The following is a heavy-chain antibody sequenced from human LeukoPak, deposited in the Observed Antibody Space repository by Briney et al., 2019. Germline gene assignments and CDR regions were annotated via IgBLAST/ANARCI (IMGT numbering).Heavy chain of an antibody. CDR2: ISAYNGNT. V-gene: IGHV1-18*01. J-gene: IGHJ6*02. D-gene: IGHD2-2*01. CDR1: GYTFTSYG. CDR3: ARDVPVVVPAASYYYYGMDV. Sequence: ASVKVSGKASGYTFTSYGISWVRQAPGQGLEWMGWISAYNGNTNYAQKLQGRVTMTTDTSTSTAYMELRSLRSDDTAVYYCARDVPVVVPAASYYYYGMDVWGQGTTVTVSS.